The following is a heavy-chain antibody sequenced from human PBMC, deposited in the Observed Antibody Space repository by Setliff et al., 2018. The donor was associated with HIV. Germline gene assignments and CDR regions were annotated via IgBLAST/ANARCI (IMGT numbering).Heavy chain of an antibody. D-gene: IGHD3-22*01. CDR2: IYYRGAT. Sequence: ASETLSLTCAVYGGSFNGYYWSWIRQPPGKGLEWIGSIYYRGATYYNPTLQSRVTISADTSKNQFYLKLTSVTAADTAIYYCARPYDSLYGWGQGVLVTVSS. CDR1: GGSFNGYY. J-gene: IGHJ4*02. CDR3: ARPYDSLYG. V-gene: IGHV4-34*01.